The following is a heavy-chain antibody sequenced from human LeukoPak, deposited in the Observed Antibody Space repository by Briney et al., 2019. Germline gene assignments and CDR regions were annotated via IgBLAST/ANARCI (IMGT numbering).Heavy chain of an antibody. D-gene: IGHD4-17*01. CDR3: AKDYGDYPFYYYYYMDV. CDR1: GGSFSDYY. CDR2: INHSGST. Sequence: SETLSLTCGVYGGSFSDYYWSWIRQPPGKGLEWIGEINHSGSTNYNPSLKSRVTISVDTSKNQFSLKVNSVTAADTAVYYCAKDYGDYPFYYYYYMDVWGKGTTVTVSS. J-gene: IGHJ6*03. V-gene: IGHV4-34*01.